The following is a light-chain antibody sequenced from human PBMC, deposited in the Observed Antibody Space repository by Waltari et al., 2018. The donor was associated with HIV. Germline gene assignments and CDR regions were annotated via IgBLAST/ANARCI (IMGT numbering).Light chain of an antibody. CDR3: QVGYV. CDR2: IKSDGSH. CDR1: SEHRTYT. V-gene: IGLV4-3*01. Sequence: LPVLTQPPSASALLGASITLTCTLSSEHRTYTIEWYQQRPGRSPQYIMKIKSDGSHTKGDGIPDRFMGSSSGADRYLILSNLQADDEAEYDGQVGYVFGTGTKVTVL. J-gene: IGLJ1*01.